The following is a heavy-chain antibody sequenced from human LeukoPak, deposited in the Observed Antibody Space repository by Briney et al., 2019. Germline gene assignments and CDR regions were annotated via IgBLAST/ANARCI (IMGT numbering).Heavy chain of an antibody. D-gene: IGHD3-9*01. CDR1: GGSISSSSYY. J-gene: IGHJ3*02. CDR2: IYYSGST. Sequence: KPSETLSLTCTVSGGSISSSSYYWGWIRQPPGKGLEWIGSIYYSGSTYYNPSLKSRVTISVDTSKNQFSLKLSSVTAADTAVYYCARARYDILTGYYPDAFDIWGQGTMVTVSS. CDR3: ARARYDILTGYYPDAFDI. V-gene: IGHV4-39*07.